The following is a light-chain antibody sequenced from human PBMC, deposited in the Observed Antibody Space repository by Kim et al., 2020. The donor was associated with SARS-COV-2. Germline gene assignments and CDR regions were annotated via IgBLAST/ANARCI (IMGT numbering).Light chain of an antibody. CDR1: QSVSSSY. V-gene: IGKV3-20*01. J-gene: IGKJ4*01. Sequence: EIVLTQSPGTLSLSPGERATLSCRASQSVSSSYLSWYRQKPGQAPRLLIYGASSRATGIPDRFSGSGSGTDFTLTISRLGPEDFEVYYFQQYGSSPLTFGGGTKVDIK. CDR2: GAS. CDR3: QQYGSSPLT.